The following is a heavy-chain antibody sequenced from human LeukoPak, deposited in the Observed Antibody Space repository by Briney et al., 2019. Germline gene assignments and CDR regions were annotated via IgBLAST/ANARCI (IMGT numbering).Heavy chain of an antibody. CDR1: GFTFSSYA. CDR2: ISYDGSNK. J-gene: IGHJ4*02. D-gene: IGHD3-3*01. V-gene: IGHV3-30-3*01. Sequence: GGSLRLSCAASGFTFSSYAMHWVRQAPGKGLEWVAVISYDGSNKYYADSVKGRFTISRDNSKNTLYLQMNSLRAEDTAVYYCARPNSYDFWSGYPLWGQGTLVTVSS. CDR3: ARPNSYDFWSGYPL.